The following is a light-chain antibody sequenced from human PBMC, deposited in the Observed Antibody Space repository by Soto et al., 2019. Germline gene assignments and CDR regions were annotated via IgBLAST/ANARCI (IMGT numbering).Light chain of an antibody. Sequence: SALTQPRSVSGSTGQPVTISRPGTSSVVGGYNYVSWYQQHPGKAPRLIIYEVVQRPSGVPDRFSGSKSGNTASLTVSGLQAADEADYFCKSYAGSNTYVFGSGTKVTVL. CDR3: KSYAGSNTYV. CDR1: SSVVGGYNY. V-gene: IGLV2-11*01. CDR2: EVV. J-gene: IGLJ1*01.